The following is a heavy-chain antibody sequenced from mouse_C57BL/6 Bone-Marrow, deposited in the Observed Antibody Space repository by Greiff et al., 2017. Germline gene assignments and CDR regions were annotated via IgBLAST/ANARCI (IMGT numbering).Heavy chain of an antibody. Sequence: EVQLVESGGDLVKPGGSLKLSCAASGFTFSSYGMSWVRQTPDKRLEWVATISSGGSYTYYPDSVKGRFTISRDNAKNTLYLQMRSLKSEDTAMYYCARRGYYYAMDYWGQGTSVTVSS. CDR3: ARRGYYYAMDY. V-gene: IGHV5-6*01. CDR1: GFTFSSYG. CDR2: ISSGGSYT. J-gene: IGHJ4*01.